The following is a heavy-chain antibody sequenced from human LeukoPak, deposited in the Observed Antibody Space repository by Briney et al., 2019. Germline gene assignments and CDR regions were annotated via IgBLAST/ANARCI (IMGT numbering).Heavy chain of an antibody. CDR2: ISGSGGST. V-gene: IGHV3-23*01. J-gene: IGHJ4*02. Sequence: QPGGSLRLSCAASGFTFSSYAMSWVRQAPGKGLEWVSAISGSGGSTYYADSVKGRFTIPRDNSKNTLYLQMNSLRAEDTAVYYCAIGAYYDFWSGYYERDYYFDYWGQGTLVTVSS. CDR1: GFTFSSYA. CDR3: AIGAYYDFWSGYYERDYYFDY. D-gene: IGHD3-3*01.